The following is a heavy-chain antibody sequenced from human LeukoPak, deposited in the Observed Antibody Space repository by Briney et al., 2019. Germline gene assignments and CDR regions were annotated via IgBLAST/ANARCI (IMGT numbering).Heavy chain of an antibody. CDR3: ARSHSGSLRAPFDH. V-gene: IGHV1-18*01. J-gene: IGHJ4*02. CDR1: GYTFTNYG. D-gene: IGHD3-22*01. CDR2: ISGFNGKT. Sequence: ASVKVSCKASGYTFTNYGIIRVRQAPGQGLEWMGWISGFNGKTKYAQILQGRVTMTTDPHTTTAYMELGSLRSDDTAVYFCARSHSGSLRAPFDHWGQGTLVTVSS.